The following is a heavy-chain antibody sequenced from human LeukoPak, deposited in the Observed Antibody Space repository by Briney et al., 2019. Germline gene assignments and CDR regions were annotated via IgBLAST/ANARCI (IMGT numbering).Heavy chain of an antibody. J-gene: IGHJ4*02. CDR1: GGSISSGSYY. CDR3: ARVSYYRYYFDF. Sequence: SETLSLTCTVSGGSISSGSYYWSWIRQPAGKGLEWIGRIYTSGSTNYNPSLKSRVTISVDTSKNQFSLKLSSVTAADTAVYYCARVSYYRYYFDFWGQGTLVTVSS. CDR2: IYTSGST. V-gene: IGHV4-61*02. D-gene: IGHD1-26*01.